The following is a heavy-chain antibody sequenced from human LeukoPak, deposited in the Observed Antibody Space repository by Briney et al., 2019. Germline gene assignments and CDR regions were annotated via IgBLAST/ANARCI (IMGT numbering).Heavy chain of an antibody. CDR3: ARDSRGFDY. Sequence: GGSLRLSCAASGFTFSSYAMHWVRQAPGKGLEWVSYISSSGSTIYCADSVKGRFTISRDNAKNSLYLQMNSLRAEDTAVYYCARDSRGFDYWGQGTLVTVSS. D-gene: IGHD3-10*01. CDR1: GFTFSSYA. CDR2: ISSSGSTI. V-gene: IGHV3-48*03. J-gene: IGHJ4*02.